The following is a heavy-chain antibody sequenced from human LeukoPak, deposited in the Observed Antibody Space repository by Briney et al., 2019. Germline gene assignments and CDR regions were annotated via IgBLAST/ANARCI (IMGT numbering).Heavy chain of an antibody. D-gene: IGHD2-2*01. CDR2: ISYDGSNK. J-gene: IGHJ3*02. Sequence: SGGSLRLSCAASGFTFSSYAMHWVRQAPGKGLEWVAVISYDGSNKYYADSVKGRFTISRDSAKKSLYLQMNSLRAEDTAVYYCARGGGYCSITSCYRLDIWGQGTMVTVSS. CDR3: ARGGGYCSITSCYRLDI. CDR1: GFTFSSYA. V-gene: IGHV3-30-3*01.